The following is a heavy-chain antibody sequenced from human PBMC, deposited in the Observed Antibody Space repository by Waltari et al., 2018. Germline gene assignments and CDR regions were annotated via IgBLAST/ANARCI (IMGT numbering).Heavy chain of an antibody. CDR2: IYYSGGT. Sequence: QVQLQESGSGLVKPSETLSLTCTVSGGSISSYYWSWIRQPPGKGLEWIGYIYYSGGTNYNPSLKSRVTISVDTSKNQFSLKLSSVTAADTAVYYCARGVAGGRFLEWVRGYMDVWGKGTTVTVSS. CDR1: GGSISSYY. D-gene: IGHD3-3*01. CDR3: ARGVAGGRFLEWVRGYMDV. V-gene: IGHV4-59*01. J-gene: IGHJ6*03.